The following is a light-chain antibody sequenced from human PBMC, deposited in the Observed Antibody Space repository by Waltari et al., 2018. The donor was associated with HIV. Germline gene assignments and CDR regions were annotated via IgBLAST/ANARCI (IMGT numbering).Light chain of an antibody. CDR2: KDS. J-gene: IGLJ3*02. CDR1: VLAKKY. V-gene: IGLV3-27*01. Sequence: SSELTQPSSVSVSPGQTARITCSGDVLAKKYARWFQQKPCQAPVLVIYKDSERPSGIPERFSGSSSGTTVTLTISGAQVEDEADYYCYSAADNNLRVFGGGTKLTVL. CDR3: YSAADNNLRV.